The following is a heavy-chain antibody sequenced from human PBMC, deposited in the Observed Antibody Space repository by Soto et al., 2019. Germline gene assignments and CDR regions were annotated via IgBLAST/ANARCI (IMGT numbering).Heavy chain of an antibody. CDR2: IIPNFGTA. CDR3: ARDGGRHSGGIDY. V-gene: IGHV1-69*01. CDR1: GGTFSSYS. D-gene: IGHD1-26*01. J-gene: IGHJ4*02. Sequence: QVQLVQSGAEVKKPGSSVKVSCKASGGTFSSYSINWVRQAPGQGLEWMGEIIPNFGTANYAQKFQGRVTITADESTSTAYMEPSSLRSEDTAVYYCARDGGRHSGGIDYWGQGTLVTVSS.